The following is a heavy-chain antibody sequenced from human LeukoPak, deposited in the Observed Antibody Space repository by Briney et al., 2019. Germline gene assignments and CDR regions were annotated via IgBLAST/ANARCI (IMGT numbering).Heavy chain of an antibody. J-gene: IGHJ3*02. Sequence: GGSLRLSCAASGLTFSNYPMSWVRQAPGKGLEWVSAISGSGGTTYYADSVKGRFTISRDNSRNTLYLQMNSLRAEDTALYYCANTARDDAFDIWGQGTMVTGSS. CDR3: ANTARDDAFDI. CDR2: ISGSGGTT. CDR1: GLTFSNYP. V-gene: IGHV3-23*01.